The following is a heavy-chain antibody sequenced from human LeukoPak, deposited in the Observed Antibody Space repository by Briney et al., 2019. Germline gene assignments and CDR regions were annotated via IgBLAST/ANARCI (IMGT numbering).Heavy chain of an antibody. CDR3: AREGGPYRPLDY. CDR1: GGSITSTNY. V-gene: IGHV4-4*02. J-gene: IGHJ4*02. CDR2: VNLQGST. Sequence: PSGTLSLTCGVSGGSITSTNYWTWVRQPPGKGLEWIGEVNLQGSTNYNPSLMGRVAISVDMSENHMYLQLTSVTAADTAVYYCAREGGPYRPLDYSGQGTLVTVSS.